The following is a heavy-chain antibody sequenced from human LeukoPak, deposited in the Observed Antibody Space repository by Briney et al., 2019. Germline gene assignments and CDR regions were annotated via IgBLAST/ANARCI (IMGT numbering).Heavy chain of an antibody. J-gene: IGHJ4*02. V-gene: IGHV3-21*01. CDR1: GFTFNSYS. D-gene: IGHD6-13*01. CDR3: ARLGVRAAAGGVSDY. Sequence: AGSLRPSGAASGFTFNSYSTNWVGQAPGNGLEWVSSISGSRNYTSYADSGKGPFTIAMDNAKNSTYLQMNRMRVEDTAVYCCARLGVRAAAGGVSDYWGQGTLVTVSS. CDR2: ISGSRNYT.